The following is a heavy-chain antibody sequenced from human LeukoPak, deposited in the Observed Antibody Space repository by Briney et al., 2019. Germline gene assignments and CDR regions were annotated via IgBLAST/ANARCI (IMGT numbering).Heavy chain of an antibody. CDR3: ARGGRSSGWAFDY. J-gene: IGHJ4*02. V-gene: IGHV4-34*01. CDR2: INHSGST. D-gene: IGHD6-19*01. Sequence: PSETLSLTCAVYGGSFSGYYWSWIRQPPGKGLEWIGEINHSGSTNYNPSLKSRVTISVDTSKNQFSLKLRSVTAADTAVYYCARGGRSSGWAFDYWGQGTLVTVSS. CDR1: GGSFSGYY.